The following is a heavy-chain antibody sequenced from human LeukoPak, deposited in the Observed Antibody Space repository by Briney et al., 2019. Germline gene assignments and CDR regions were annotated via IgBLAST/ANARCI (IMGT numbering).Heavy chain of an antibody. Sequence: GGSLRLSCAASGFTFSSYSMNWVRQAPGKGLEWVSSISSSSSYIYYADSVKGRFTISRDNAKNSLYLQMNNLRAEDTAVYYCARDRLYCSGGSCPQNWFDPWGQGTLVTVSS. D-gene: IGHD2-15*01. CDR3: ARDRLYCSGGSCPQNWFDP. CDR1: GFTFSSYS. J-gene: IGHJ5*02. CDR2: ISSSSSYI. V-gene: IGHV3-21*01.